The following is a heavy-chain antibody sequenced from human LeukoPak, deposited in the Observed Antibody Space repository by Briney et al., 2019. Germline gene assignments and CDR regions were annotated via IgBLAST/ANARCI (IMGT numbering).Heavy chain of an antibody. CDR3: AREIVGGGGFDY. CDR2: IYSGGST. V-gene: IGHV3-53*01. J-gene: IGHJ4*02. D-gene: IGHD1-26*01. Sequence: GGSLRLSCAVSGFTFSDAWMSWVRQAPGKGLEWVSVIYSGGSTYYADSVKGRFTISRDNSKNTLYLQMNSLRAEDTAVYYCAREIVGGGGFDYWGQGTLVTVSS. CDR1: GFTFSDAW.